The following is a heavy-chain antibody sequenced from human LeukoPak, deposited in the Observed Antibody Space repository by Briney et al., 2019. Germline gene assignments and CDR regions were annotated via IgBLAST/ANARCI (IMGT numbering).Heavy chain of an antibody. CDR1: GFTFDDYA. Sequence: GRSLRLSCAASGFTFDDYAMHWVRQAPVKGLEWVSGISWSSGSIGYADSVKGRFTISRDNAKNSLYLQMNSLRAEDTALYYCARGELGHCSGGSCHDVVGYFDYWGQGTLATVSS. J-gene: IGHJ4*02. D-gene: IGHD2-15*01. V-gene: IGHV3-9*01. CDR3: ARGELGHCSGGSCHDVVGYFDY. CDR2: ISWSSGSI.